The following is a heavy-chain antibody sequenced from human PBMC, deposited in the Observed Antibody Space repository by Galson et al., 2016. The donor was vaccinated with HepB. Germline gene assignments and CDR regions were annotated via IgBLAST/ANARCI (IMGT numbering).Heavy chain of an antibody. CDR3: ARTMVRGVVKVGYYYYGLDG. V-gene: IGHV3-33*01. J-gene: IGHJ6*02. Sequence: SLRLSCAASGFNFYGYGMHWVRQAPGKGLEWVAVTWYDGSNKYYTDSVKGRFTISRDNSKNTLYLQMNSLRAEDTAVYYCARTMVRGVVKVGYYYYGLDGWGQGTTVTVSS. CDR1: GFNFYGYG. D-gene: IGHD3-10*01. CDR2: TWYDGSNK.